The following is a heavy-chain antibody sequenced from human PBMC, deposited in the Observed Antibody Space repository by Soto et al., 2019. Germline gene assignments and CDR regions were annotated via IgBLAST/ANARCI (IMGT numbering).Heavy chain of an antibody. V-gene: IGHV1-69*13. CDR2: IIPIFGAA. CDR1: GGTFSSYA. CDR3: ASPKAGDYVWGSYSY. J-gene: IGHJ4*02. D-gene: IGHD3-16*01. Sequence: SVKVSCKASGGTFSSYAISWVRQAPGQGLEWMGGIIPIFGAANYAQKFQGRVTITADESTSTAYMELSSLRSEDTAVYYCASPKAGDYVWGSYSYWGQGTLVTVS.